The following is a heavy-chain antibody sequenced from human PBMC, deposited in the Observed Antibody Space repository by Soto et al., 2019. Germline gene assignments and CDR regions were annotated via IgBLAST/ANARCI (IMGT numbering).Heavy chain of an antibody. J-gene: IGHJ4*02. CDR2: KSYDGSSK. CDR3: AKDLYYGSNRLFDY. D-gene: IGHD3-10*01. Sequence: QVQLVESGGGVVQPGRSLRLSCAASGFTFSSYGMHWVRQAPGKGLEWVAVKSYDGSSKYSADSVKGRFTITRDNSKDTLYLQMNSLRAEDTAVYYCAKDLYYGSNRLFDYWGQGTLVTVSS. V-gene: IGHV3-30*18. CDR1: GFTFSSYG.